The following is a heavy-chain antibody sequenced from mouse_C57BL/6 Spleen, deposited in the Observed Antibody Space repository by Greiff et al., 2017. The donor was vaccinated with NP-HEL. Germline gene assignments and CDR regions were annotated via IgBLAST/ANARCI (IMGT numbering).Heavy chain of an antibody. CDR2: IYPRSGNT. CDR3: ARRGATVVVDY. J-gene: IGHJ2*01. Sequence: QVQLKESGAELARPGASVKLSCKASGYTFTSYGISWVKQRTRQGLEWIGEIYPRSGNTYYNEKFKGKATLTADKSSSTAYMELRSLTSEDSAVYFCARRGATVVVDYWGQGTTLTVSS. CDR1: GYTFTSYG. V-gene: IGHV1-81*01. D-gene: IGHD1-1*01.